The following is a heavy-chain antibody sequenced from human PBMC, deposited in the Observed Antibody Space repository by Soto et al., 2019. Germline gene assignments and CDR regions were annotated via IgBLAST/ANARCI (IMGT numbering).Heavy chain of an antibody. CDR1: GGSIGSGGYY. Sequence: QVQLQESGPGLVKPSQTLSLTCTVSGGSIGSGGYYWSWIRQHPGKGLEWIGYIYYSGSTYYNPSLKSRVTISVDTSKNQFSLKLSSVTAADTAVYYCARGELAARVLDYWGQGTLVTVSS. V-gene: IGHV4-31*03. CDR3: ARGELAARVLDY. CDR2: IYYSGST. D-gene: IGHD6-6*01. J-gene: IGHJ4*02.